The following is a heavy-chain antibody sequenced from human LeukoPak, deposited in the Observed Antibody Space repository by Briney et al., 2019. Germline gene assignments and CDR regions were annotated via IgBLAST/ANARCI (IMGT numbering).Heavy chain of an antibody. CDR1: GFTFSSYS. CDR2: ISSSISTI. D-gene: IGHD5-18*01. CDR3: TRVPYSYGFSSDY. J-gene: IGHJ4*02. Sequence: GGTLRLSCAASGFTFSSYSMNWVRQAPGKGLEWISYISSSISTIYYADSVKGRFTISRDNAKNSLSLQMNSLRAEDTAVYYCTRVPYSYGFSSDYRGQGTLVTVSS. V-gene: IGHV3-48*01.